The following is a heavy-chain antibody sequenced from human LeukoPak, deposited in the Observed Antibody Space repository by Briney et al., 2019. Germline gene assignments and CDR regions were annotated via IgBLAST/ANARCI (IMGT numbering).Heavy chain of an antibody. CDR2: IYPGDSDT. Sequence: GESLKISCKGSGFTFTSYWIGWVRQMPGKGLEWMGIIYPGDSDTRYSPSFQGQVTISADKSISTAYLQWSSLKASDTAMYYCARLKYSSGWTFDYWGQGTLVTVSS. CDR1: GFTFTSYW. V-gene: IGHV5-51*01. D-gene: IGHD6-19*01. CDR3: ARLKYSSGWTFDY. J-gene: IGHJ4*02.